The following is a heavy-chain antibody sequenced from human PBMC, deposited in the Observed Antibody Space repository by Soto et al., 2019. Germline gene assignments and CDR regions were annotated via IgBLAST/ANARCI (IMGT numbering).Heavy chain of an antibody. CDR3: ARGSNKRQQGMEV. D-gene: IGHD4-4*01. V-gene: IGHV3-21*01. CDR2: ISSSGDYI. Sequence: GGSLRLSCAASGFGFSTFSINWVRQAPGKGLEWLSSISSSGDYIYYADSVKGRFTISRDNAKNSVFLQMDSLRADDTALYFCARGSNKRQQGMEVWGHGTVVTVSS. CDR1: GFGFSTFS. J-gene: IGHJ6*02.